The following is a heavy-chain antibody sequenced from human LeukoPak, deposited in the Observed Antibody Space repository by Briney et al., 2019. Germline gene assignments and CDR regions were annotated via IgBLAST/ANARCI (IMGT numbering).Heavy chain of an antibody. CDR1: GGTFSSYA. D-gene: IGHD4-11*01. CDR3: ARHSNSSLFDY. CDR2: IIPILGIA. Sequence: SVKVSCKASGGTFSSYAISWVRQAPGQGLEWMGRIIPILGIANYAQKFQGRVTITADKSTSTAYMELSSLRSEDTAVYYCARHSNSSLFDYWGQGTLVTVSS. J-gene: IGHJ4*02. V-gene: IGHV1-69*04.